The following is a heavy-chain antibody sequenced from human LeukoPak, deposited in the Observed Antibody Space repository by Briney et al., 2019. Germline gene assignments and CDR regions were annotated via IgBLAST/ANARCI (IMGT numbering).Heavy chain of an antibody. J-gene: IGHJ6*02. D-gene: IGHD7-27*01. Sequence: GGSLRLSCAASGFTFSDYYMSWIRQAPGKGLEWVSYISSSGSTIYYADSVKGRFTISRDNAKNSLYLEMNSLRAEDTALYYCAKDGDRNGMDVWGQGTTVTVSS. CDR2: ISSSGSTI. CDR3: AKDGDRNGMDV. V-gene: IGHV3-11*01. CDR1: GFTFSDYY.